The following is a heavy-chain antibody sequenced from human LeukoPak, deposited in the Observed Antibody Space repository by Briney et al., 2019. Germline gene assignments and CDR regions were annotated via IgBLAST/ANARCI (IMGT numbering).Heavy chain of an antibody. CDR3: AKVSDYDFWSGHYTGYFDY. CDR2: ISGSGGST. CDR1: GFTFSSYA. V-gene: IGHV3-23*01. J-gene: IGHJ4*02. Sequence: PGGSLRLSCAASGFTFSSYAMSWVRQAPGKGLEWVSAISGSGGSTYYADSVKGRFTISRDNSKNTLYLQMNSLRAEDTAVYYCAKVSDYDFWSGHYTGYFDYWGQGTLVTVSS. D-gene: IGHD3-3*01.